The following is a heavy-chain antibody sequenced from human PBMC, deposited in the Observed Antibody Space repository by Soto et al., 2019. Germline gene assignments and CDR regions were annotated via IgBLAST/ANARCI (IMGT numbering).Heavy chain of an antibody. J-gene: IGHJ4*02. CDR2: INHSGST. Sequence: SETLSLTCAVYGGYFSGYYWSCIRQPPGKGLEWIGEINHSGSTNYNPSLKSRVTISVDTSKNQFSLKLSSVTAADTAVYYCARDPHNCSGGSCYSFDYWGQGTLVTVSS. V-gene: IGHV4-34*01. D-gene: IGHD2-15*01. CDR3: ARDPHNCSGGSCYSFDY. CDR1: GGYFSGYY.